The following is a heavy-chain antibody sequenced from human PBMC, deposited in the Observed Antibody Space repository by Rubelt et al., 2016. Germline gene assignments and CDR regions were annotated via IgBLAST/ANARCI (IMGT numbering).Heavy chain of an antibody. Sequence: EVQLVESGGGLVQPGGSLRLSCAASGFTFSSDWMHWVRQVPGKGLVWVSRINSDGSSTNYADSVKGRFTISRDNAKKTLYLQMNSLRAEDTAVYYCARDRKYNWFDPWGQGTLVTVSS. J-gene: IGHJ5*02. CDR3: ARDRKYNWFDP. V-gene: IGHV3-74*01. CDR2: INSDGSST. CDR1: GFTFSSDW.